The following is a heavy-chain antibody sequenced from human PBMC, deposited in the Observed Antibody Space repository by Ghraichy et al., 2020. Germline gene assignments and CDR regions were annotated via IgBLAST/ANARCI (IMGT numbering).Heavy chain of an antibody. J-gene: IGHJ4*02. CDR2: IRKDGTET. CDR3: VRDTLVRPSYFEF. V-gene: IGHV3-7*01. D-gene: IGHD1-26*01. CDR1: GFSFSCYW. Sequence: GGSLRLSCVDSGFSFSCYWMSWVRQAPGKGLEWVGNIRKDGTETYYVDSVKGRFTISRDNARNSLYLQMNSLTVGDTAMYYCVRDTLVRPSYFEFWGRGARVTVSS.